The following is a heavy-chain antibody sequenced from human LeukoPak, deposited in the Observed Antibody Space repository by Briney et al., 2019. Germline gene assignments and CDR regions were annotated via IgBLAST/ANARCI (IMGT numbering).Heavy chain of an antibody. D-gene: IGHD6-6*01. V-gene: IGHV1-69*13. J-gene: IGHJ4*02. CDR2: IIPIFGTA. CDR3: ARDPNSSSSPLYSRGWGPPGY. Sequence: SVKVSCKASGGTFSSYAISWVRQAPGQGLEWMGGIIPIFGTANYAQKFQGRVTITADESTSTAYMELSSLRSEDTAVYYCARDPNSSSSPLYSRGWGPPGYWGKGTLVTVSS. CDR1: GGTFSSYA.